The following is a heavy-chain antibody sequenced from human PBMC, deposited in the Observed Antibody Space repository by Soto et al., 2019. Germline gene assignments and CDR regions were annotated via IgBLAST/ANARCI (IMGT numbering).Heavy chain of an antibody. J-gene: IGHJ3*02. CDR2: MNPNSGNT. V-gene: IGHV1-8*02. CDR1: GYTFTIYA. Sequence: GASVKVSCKASGYTFTIYAVNWVRQAPGQGLEWMGWMNPNSGNTGYAQKFQGRVTMTRNTSISTAYMELSSLRSEDTAVYYCASQPSLITIFGVVIRGTDAFDIWGQGTMVTVSS. CDR3: ASQPSLITIFGVVIRGTDAFDI. D-gene: IGHD3-3*01.